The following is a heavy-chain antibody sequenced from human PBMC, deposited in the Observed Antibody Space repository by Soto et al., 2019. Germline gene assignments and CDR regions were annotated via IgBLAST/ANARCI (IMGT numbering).Heavy chain of an antibody. D-gene: IGHD3-16*01. Sequence: PGGSLRLSCAASGFTFSSYAMSWVRQAPGKGLEWVSAISGSGGSTYYADSVKGRFTISRDNSKNTLYLQMNSLRAEDTAVYYCAKEMITFGAVIAPYYYYYGMDVWGQGTTVTVSS. CDR1: GFTFSSYA. J-gene: IGHJ6*02. CDR3: AKEMITFGAVIAPYYYYYGMDV. CDR2: ISGSGGST. V-gene: IGHV3-23*01.